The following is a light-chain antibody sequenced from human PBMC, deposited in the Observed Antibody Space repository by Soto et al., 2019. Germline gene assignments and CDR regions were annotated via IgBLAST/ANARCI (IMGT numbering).Light chain of an antibody. J-gene: IGKJ1*01. CDR1: QSVSSN. CDR2: GSS. V-gene: IGKV3-15*01. CDR3: KQYNNGPTWT. Sequence: EIVMTQSPATLSVSPGERATLSCRASQSVSSNLAWYQQKPGQAPKLLIYGSSTRATGIPARFSGSGSGTEFTLNISSLQSEDFAVYYCKQYNNGPTWTFGQGTKVEIK.